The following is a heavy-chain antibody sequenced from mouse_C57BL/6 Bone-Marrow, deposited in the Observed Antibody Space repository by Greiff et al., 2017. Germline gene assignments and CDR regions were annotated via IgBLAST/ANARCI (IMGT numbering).Heavy chain of an antibody. V-gene: IGHV14-4*01. D-gene: IGHD2-2*01. J-gene: IGHJ4*01. CDR2: IDPENGDT. Sequence: EVQLQQSGAELVRPGASVKLSCTASGFNIKDDYMHWVKQRPEQGLEWIGWIDPENGDTEYASKFQGKATISADTSSNTAYLQLSSLTSEDTAVYYCTTGGYDALYAMDYWGQGTSVTVSS. CDR3: TTGGYDALYAMDY. CDR1: GFNIKDDY.